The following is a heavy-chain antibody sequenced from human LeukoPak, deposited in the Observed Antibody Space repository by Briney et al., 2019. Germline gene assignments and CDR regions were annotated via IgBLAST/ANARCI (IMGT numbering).Heavy chain of an antibody. J-gene: IGHJ3*02. CDR1: GYTFAGYY. Sequence: ASVKVSCKASGYTFAGYYMHWVRLAPGQGLEWMGWINPNSGGTNDAQKFQGRVTMTRDTSISTAYMELSRLRSDDTAVYYCARDRGSYFSDAFDIWGQGTMVTVSS. D-gene: IGHD1-26*01. CDR3: ARDRGSYFSDAFDI. V-gene: IGHV1-2*02. CDR2: INPNSGGT.